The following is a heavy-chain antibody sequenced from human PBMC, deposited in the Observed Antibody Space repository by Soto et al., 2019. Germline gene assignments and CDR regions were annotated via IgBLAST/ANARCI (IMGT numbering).Heavy chain of an antibody. Sequence: SETLSLTCAVYGGSFSGYYWSWIRQPPGKGLEWIGEINHSGITNYNPSLKSRVTISVDTSKNQFSLKLSSVTAADTAVYYCASLATIRVGATTDYYYGMDVWGQGTTVTVSS. CDR1: GGSFSGYY. CDR3: ASLATIRVGATTDYYYGMDV. CDR2: INHSGIT. D-gene: IGHD1-26*01. V-gene: IGHV4-34*01. J-gene: IGHJ6*02.